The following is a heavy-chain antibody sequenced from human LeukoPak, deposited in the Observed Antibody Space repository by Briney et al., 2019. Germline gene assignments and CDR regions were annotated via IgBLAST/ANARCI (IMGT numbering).Heavy chain of an antibody. V-gene: IGHV4-34*01. CDR1: GGSFSGYY. CDR3: ASVHCSGGSCYFFDY. D-gene: IGHD2-15*01. Sequence: SETLSLTCAVYGGSFSGYYWSWIRQPPGKGLEWIGEINHSGSTNYNPSLKSRVTISVDTSKNQFSLKLSSVSAADTAVYYCASVHCSGGSCYFFDYWGQGTLVTVSS. J-gene: IGHJ4*02. CDR2: INHSGST.